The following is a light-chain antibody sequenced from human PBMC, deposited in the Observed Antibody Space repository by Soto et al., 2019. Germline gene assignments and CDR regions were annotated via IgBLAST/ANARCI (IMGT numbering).Light chain of an antibody. CDR1: QGISSY. J-gene: IGKJ5*01. Sequence: AIRMTQSPSSLSASTGDRVTITWRASQGISSYLAWYQQKPGKAPKLLIYAASTLQSGVPSRFSGSGSGTDFTLTISCLQSEDFATYYCQQYYSYPITFGQGTRLEIK. CDR3: QQYYSYPIT. CDR2: AAS. V-gene: IGKV1-8*01.